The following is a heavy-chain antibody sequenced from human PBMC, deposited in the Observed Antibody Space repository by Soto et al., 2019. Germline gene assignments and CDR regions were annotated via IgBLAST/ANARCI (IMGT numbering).Heavy chain of an antibody. V-gene: IGHV3-21*01. CDR3: ARAADYDFWSGPRVFDY. CDR2: ISSSSSYI. CDR1: GFTFSSYS. D-gene: IGHD3-3*01. Sequence: EVQLVESGGGLVKPGGSLRLSCAASGFTFSSYSMNWVRQAPGKGLEWVSSISSSSSYIYYADSVKGRFTISRDNAKNSLYLQMNSLRAEDTAVYYCARAADYDFWSGPRVFDYWGQGTLVTVSS. J-gene: IGHJ4*02.